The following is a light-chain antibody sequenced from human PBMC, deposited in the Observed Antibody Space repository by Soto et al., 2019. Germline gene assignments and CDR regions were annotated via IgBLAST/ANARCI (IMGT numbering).Light chain of an antibody. Sequence: QSVLTQPPSVSGAPGQRVTISCTGSSSNIGAGYDVHWYQQLPGRAPKLLIYGNTNRPSGVPDRFSGSKSGTSASLAITGLQAEDEADYYCLSFDSSLSVVFGGATKVTVL. CDR2: GNT. V-gene: IGLV1-40*01. J-gene: IGLJ2*01. CDR1: SSNIGAGYD. CDR3: LSFDSSLSVV.